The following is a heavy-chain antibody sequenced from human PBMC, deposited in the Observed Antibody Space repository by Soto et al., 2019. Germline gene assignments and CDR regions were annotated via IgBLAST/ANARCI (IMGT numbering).Heavy chain of an antibody. V-gene: IGHV1-2*02. CDR1: GYTFTSYG. CDR2: INPNSGGT. J-gene: IGHJ4*02. CDR3: ARGEEGGYYGFDY. D-gene: IGHD3-22*01. Sequence: QVQLVQSGAEVKKPGASVKVSCKASGYTFTSYGISWVRQAPGQGLEWMGWINPNSGGTNYAQKFQGRVTMTRDTSISTAYMELSRLRSDDTAVYYCARGEEGGYYGFDYWGQGTLVTVSS.